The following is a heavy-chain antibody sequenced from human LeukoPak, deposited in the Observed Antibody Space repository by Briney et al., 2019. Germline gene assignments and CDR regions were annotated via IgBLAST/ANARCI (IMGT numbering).Heavy chain of an antibody. CDR1: GDSVSSNNCA. CDR2: TYYRSKWYN. CDR3: ARDAGTTGWHTYDF. Sequence: SQTLSLTCAISGDSVSSNNCAWNWIRQSPSRGLEWLGRTYYRSKWYNDYAGSLMSRITISPDTSKNQFSLQVYSVTPEDTAVYYCARDAGTTGWHTYDFWGQGTLVTVSS. J-gene: IGHJ4*02. D-gene: IGHD3-9*01. V-gene: IGHV6-1*01.